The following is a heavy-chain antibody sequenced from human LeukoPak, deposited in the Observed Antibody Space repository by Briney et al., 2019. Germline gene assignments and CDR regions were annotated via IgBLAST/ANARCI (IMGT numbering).Heavy chain of an antibody. CDR1: GGTFSSYA. Sequence: GASVKVSCKASGGTFSSYAISWVRQAPGQGLEWMGGIIPIFGTANYAQKFQGRVTITADKSTSTAYMELSSLRSEDTAVYYCARDRHSSGWYWVGYWGQGTLVTVSS. CDR2: IIPIFGTA. V-gene: IGHV1-69*06. CDR3: ARDRHSSGWYWVGY. D-gene: IGHD6-19*01. J-gene: IGHJ4*02.